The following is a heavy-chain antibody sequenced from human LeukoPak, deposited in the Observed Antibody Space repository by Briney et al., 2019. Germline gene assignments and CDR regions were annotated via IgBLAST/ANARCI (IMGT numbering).Heavy chain of an antibody. CDR3: ARDSLRGRYDAFDY. D-gene: IGHD3-9*01. V-gene: IGHV3-74*01. J-gene: IGHJ4*02. CDR1: GFTFSDYW. Sequence: GGSLRLSCAASGFTFSDYWMHWVRQPPGKEPVWVSRINSDGSSTSYAGSVEGRFSISRDNTKNTMYLQMNSLRAEDTAVYYCARDSLRGRYDAFDYWGQGTLVTVSS. CDR2: INSDGSST.